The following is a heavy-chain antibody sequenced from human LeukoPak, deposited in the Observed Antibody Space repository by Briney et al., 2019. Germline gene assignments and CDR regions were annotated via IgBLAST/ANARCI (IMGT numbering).Heavy chain of an antibody. J-gene: IGHJ4*02. CDR1: GGSISSYY. CDR3: ARAVDFDY. V-gene: IGHV4-59*01. Sequence: SETLSLTCTVSGGSISSYYWNWIRQPPGKGLEWIGYIYYSGITNYNPSLRSRVTISLDTSKNQFSLRLSSVTAADTAVYYCARAVDFDYWGQGALVTVSS. CDR2: IYYSGIT. D-gene: IGHD4-23*01.